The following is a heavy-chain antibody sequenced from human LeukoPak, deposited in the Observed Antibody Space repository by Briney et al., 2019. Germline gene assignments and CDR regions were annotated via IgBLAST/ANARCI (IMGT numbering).Heavy chain of an antibody. J-gene: IGHJ4*02. CDR2: ISYDGSNK. CDR3: ARDPVVTLYYFDY. CDR1: GFTFSNYA. D-gene: IGHD4-23*01. V-gene: IGHV3-30-3*01. Sequence: GGSLRLSCAASGFTFSNYAMHWVRQAPGKGLEWVAVISYDGSNKYYIDSVKGRATISRDNSKNTLYLQMNSLRAEDTAVFYCARDPVVTLYYFDYWGQGTLVTVSS.